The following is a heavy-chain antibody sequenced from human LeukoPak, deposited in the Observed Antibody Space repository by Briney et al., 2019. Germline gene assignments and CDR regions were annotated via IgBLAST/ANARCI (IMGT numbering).Heavy chain of an antibody. CDR3: AKDRGATSSLYYYYYMDV. Sequence: PGGSLRPSCAASGFTFSSYGMHWVRQAPGKGLEWVAFIRYDGSNKYYADSVKGRFTISRDNSKNTLYLQMNSLRAEDTAVYYCAKDRGATSSLYYYYYMDVWGKGTTVTISS. CDR2: IRYDGSNK. J-gene: IGHJ6*03. CDR1: GFTFSSYG. D-gene: IGHD3-10*01. V-gene: IGHV3-30*02.